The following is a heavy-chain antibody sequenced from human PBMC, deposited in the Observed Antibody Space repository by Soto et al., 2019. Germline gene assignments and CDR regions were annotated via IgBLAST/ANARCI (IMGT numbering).Heavy chain of an antibody. D-gene: IGHD3-3*01. CDR3: ARDGYDFWSGYLSSDGMDV. CDR1: GFTFSSYA. V-gene: IGHV3-30-3*01. J-gene: IGHJ6*04. Sequence: PGGSLRLSCAASGFTFSSYAMHWVRQAPGKGLEWVAVISYDGSNKYYADSVKGRFTISRDNSKNTLYLQMNSLRAEDTAVYYCARDGYDFWSGYLSSDGMDVWGKGTTVIISS. CDR2: ISYDGSNK.